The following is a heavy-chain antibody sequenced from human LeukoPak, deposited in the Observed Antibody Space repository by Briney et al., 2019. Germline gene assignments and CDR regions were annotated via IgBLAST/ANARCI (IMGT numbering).Heavy chain of an antibody. D-gene: IGHD3-10*01. CDR2: INHSGST. CDR1: GGSFSGYY. Sequence: PSETLSLTCAVYGGSFSGYYWSWIRQPPGKGLEWIGEINHSGSTNYNPSLKSRVAISVDTSKNQFSLKLSSVTAADTAVYYCARESGVRGVIYYYYGMDVWGQGTTVTVSS. CDR3: ARESGVRGVIYYYYGMDV. J-gene: IGHJ6*02. V-gene: IGHV4-34*01.